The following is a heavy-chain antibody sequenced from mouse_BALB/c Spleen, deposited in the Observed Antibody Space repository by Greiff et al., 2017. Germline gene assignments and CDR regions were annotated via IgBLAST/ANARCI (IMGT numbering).Heavy chain of an antibody. D-gene: IGHD4-1*01. J-gene: IGHJ3*01. CDR3: TKEKINWDSFAY. CDR2: IDPANGNT. Sequence: VQLKQSGAELVKPGASVKLSCTASGFNIKDTYMHWVKQRPEQGLEWIGRIDPANGNTKYDPKFQGKATITADTSSNTAYLQLSSLTSEDTAVYYCTKEKINWDSFAYWGQGTLVTVSA. CDR1: GFNIKDTY. V-gene: IGHV14-3*02.